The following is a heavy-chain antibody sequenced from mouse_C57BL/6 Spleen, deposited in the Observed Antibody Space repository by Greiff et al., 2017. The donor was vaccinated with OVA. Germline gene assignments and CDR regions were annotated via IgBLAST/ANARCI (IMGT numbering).Heavy chain of an antibody. D-gene: IGHD2-4*01. V-gene: IGHV5-4*01. CDR3: ARDDEYDGLRFAY. Sequence: DVMLVESGGGLVKPGGSLKLSCAASGFTFSSYAMSWVRQTPEKRLEWVATISDGGSYTYYPDNVKGRFTISRDNAKNNLYLQMSHLKSEDTAMYYCARDDEYDGLRFAYWGQGTLVTVSA. J-gene: IGHJ3*01. CDR2: ISDGGSYT. CDR1: GFTFSSYA.